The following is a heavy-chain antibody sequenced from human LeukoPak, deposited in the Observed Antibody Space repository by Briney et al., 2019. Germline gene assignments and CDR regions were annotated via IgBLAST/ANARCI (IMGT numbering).Heavy chain of an antibody. J-gene: IGHJ4*02. CDR3: ARDTVDCSGGSCYRNFDY. Sequence: GASVKVSCRASGYTFPSYGISWVRQAPGQGLEWMGWISANNGNTNYAQKFQGRVTMTTDPFTTTTYMELRSLKSDDTAVYYCARDTVDCSGGSCYRNFDYWGQGTLVTVSS. V-gene: IGHV1-18*01. CDR1: GYTFPSYG. D-gene: IGHD2-15*01. CDR2: ISANNGNT.